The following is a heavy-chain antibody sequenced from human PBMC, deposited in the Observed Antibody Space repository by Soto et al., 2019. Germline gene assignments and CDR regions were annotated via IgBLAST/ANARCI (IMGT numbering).Heavy chain of an antibody. CDR1: GYTITNFY. J-gene: IGHJ4*02. V-gene: IGHV1-46*03. CDR2: INPNGGST. Sequence: QVQLVQSGAEVKKPGASVKVSCKASGYTITNFYIHWVRQAPGQGLEWMGIINPNGGSTNYAHNFQGRVTITRDTSTSTVYMDRSSLRSEDTAVYYCARGLGSGDYWGRGTLVTVSS. D-gene: IGHD6-25*01. CDR3: ARGLGSGDY.